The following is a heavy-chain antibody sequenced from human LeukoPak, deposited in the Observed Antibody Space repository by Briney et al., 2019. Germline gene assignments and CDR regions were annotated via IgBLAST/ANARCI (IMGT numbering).Heavy chain of an antibody. Sequence: GGSLRLSCAASGFTFSTYWMHWVRQAPGKGLVWVSCINSDGSSPSYADSVKGRFTISRDNAKNTVSLQMNSLRAEDTAVYYCARWGSSSWYPMDVWGQGTTVTVSS. V-gene: IGHV3-74*01. CDR3: ARWGSSSWYPMDV. J-gene: IGHJ6*02. CDR1: GFTFSTYW. D-gene: IGHD6-13*01. CDR2: INSDGSSP.